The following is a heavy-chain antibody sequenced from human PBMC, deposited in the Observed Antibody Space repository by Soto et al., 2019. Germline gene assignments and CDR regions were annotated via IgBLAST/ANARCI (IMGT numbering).Heavy chain of an antibody. CDR3: ARDRWGDGSGSYCPLDY. V-gene: IGHV3-33*01. CDR1: GFTFSSYG. J-gene: IGHJ4*02. D-gene: IGHD3-10*01. Sequence: QVQLVESGGGVVQPGRSLRLSCAASGFTFSSYGMHWVRQAPGKGLEWVAVIWYDGSNKYYADSVKGRFTISRDNSKNTLYLQMNSLRAEDTVVYYCARDRWGDGSGSYCPLDYWGQGTLVTVSS. CDR2: IWYDGSNK.